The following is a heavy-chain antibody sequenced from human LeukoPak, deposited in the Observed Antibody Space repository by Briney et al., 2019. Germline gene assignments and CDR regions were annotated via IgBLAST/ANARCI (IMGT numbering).Heavy chain of an antibody. D-gene: IGHD4-17*01. CDR3: ARGETTPNWFDP. J-gene: IGHJ5*02. CDR1: GFTFGSYS. V-gene: IGHV3-20*01. CDR2: INWNGGST. Sequence: PGGSLRLSCAASGFTFGSYSMNWVRQAPGKGLEWVSGINWNGGSTGYADSVKGRFTISRDNAKNSLYLQMNSLRAEDTALYHCARGETTPNWFDPWGQGTLVTVSS.